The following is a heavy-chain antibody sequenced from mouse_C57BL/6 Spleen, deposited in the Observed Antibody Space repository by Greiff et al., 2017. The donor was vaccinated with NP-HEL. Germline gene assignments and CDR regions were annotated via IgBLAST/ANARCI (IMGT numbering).Heavy chain of an antibody. V-gene: IGHV1-80*01. J-gene: IGHJ4*01. CDR1: GYAFSSYW. CDR3: ARLLVLPDAAFDY. CDR2: IYPGDGDT. D-gene: IGHD1-1*01. Sequence: QVQLQQSGAELVKPGASVKISCKASGYAFSSYWMNWVKQRPGKGLEWIGQIYPGDGDTNYNGKFKGKATLTADKSSSTADMQLSSLTSEDSAVYFCARLLVLPDAAFDYWGQGTSVTVSS.